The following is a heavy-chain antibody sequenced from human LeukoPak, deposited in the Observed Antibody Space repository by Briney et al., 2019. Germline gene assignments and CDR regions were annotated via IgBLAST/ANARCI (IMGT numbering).Heavy chain of an antibody. CDR2: IYSGGST. Sequence: GGSLRLSCAASGFTVSSNYMSWVRQAPGKGLEWVSVIYSGGSTYYADSVKGRFTISRDNSKNTLYLQMNSLRAEDTAVYYCARAYYDSSGYHYFDYWGQGTLVTVSS. CDR1: GFTVSSNY. CDR3: ARAYYDSSGYHYFDY. V-gene: IGHV3-53*01. D-gene: IGHD3-22*01. J-gene: IGHJ4*02.